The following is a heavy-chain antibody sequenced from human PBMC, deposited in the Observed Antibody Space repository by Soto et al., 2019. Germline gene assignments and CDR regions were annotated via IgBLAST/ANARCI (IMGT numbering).Heavy chain of an antibody. Sequence: GGSLRLSCAASGFTFSSYWMHWVRQAPGKGLVWVSRIKTGGSSTNYADSVKGRFTISRDNAKNTLYLQMNSLRPEDTAVYYCTREKFDPWGQGTLVTVSS. CDR2: IKTGGSST. CDR3: TREKFDP. J-gene: IGHJ5*02. V-gene: IGHV3-74*01. CDR1: GFTFSSYW.